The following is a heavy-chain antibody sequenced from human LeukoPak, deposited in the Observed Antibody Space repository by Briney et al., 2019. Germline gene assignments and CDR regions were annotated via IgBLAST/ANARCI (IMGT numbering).Heavy chain of an antibody. J-gene: IGHJ6*03. CDR3: AGGGNERAYYFYYMDV. CDR1: GFMFSSHA. D-gene: IGHD4-23*01. Sequence: GGSLRLPCAASGFMFSSHAMNWVRQAPGKGLEWVSSISSTGSYIYYADSVKGRFTISRDNAKNSLSLQMNSLRAEDSAVYYCAGGGNERAYYFYYMDVWGKGTTVTVSS. V-gene: IGHV3-21*01. CDR2: ISSTGSYI.